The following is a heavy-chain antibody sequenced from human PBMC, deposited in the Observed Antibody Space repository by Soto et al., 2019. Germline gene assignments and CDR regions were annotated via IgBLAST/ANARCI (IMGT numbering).Heavy chain of an antibody. V-gene: IGHV3-7*01. J-gene: IGHJ4*02. CDR2: IKQDGSEK. CDR3: GRSAPYSDYLGYFDY. Sequence: EVQLVESGGGLVQPGGSLRLSCTASGFTFITYWMSWVRQAPGKGLEWVANIKQDGSEKYYVDSVRGRFTISRDNAKNSLYLQMNSLRAEDTAVYYCGRSAPYSDYLGYFDYWGQGTLVTVSS. CDR1: GFTFITYW. D-gene: IGHD4-17*01.